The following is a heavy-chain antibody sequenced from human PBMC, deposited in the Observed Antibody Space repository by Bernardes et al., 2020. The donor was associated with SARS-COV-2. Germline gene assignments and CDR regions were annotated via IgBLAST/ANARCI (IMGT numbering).Heavy chain of an antibody. CDR1: GGSFSGYY. CDR3: ARRAFSETWYFDS. J-gene: IGHJ4*02. D-gene: IGHD3-3*02. Sequence: SETLSLTCAVYGGSFSGYYWSWIRQPPGKGLEWIAEINESGNTNYSQSLKSRVTISVDTSKNQFSLKLRSVTAADTAVYYCARRAFSETWYFDSWGQGTLVTVSS. CDR2: INESGNT. V-gene: IGHV4-34*01.